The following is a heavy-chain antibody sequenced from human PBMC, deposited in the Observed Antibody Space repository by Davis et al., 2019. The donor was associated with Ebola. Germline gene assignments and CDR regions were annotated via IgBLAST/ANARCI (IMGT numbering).Heavy chain of an antibody. J-gene: IGHJ4*02. V-gene: IGHV3-11*01. CDR1: GFTFSDYY. CDR2: ISSSGSTI. CDR3: ARSYLTYSGYGWAY. Sequence: GESLKISCAASGFTFSDYYMSWIRQAPGKGLEWVSYISSSGSTIYYADSVKGRFTISRDNVKNSLYLQMNSLRAEDTAVYYCARSYLTYSGYGWAYWGQGTLVTVSS. D-gene: IGHD5-12*01.